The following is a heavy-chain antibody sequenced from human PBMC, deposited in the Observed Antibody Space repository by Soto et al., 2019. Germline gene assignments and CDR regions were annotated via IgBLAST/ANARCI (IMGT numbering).Heavy chain of an antibody. CDR1: GYTFTGYY. CDR2: INPNSGGT. V-gene: IGHV1-2*02. Sequence: ASVKVSFKASGYTFTGYYMHWLRQAPGQGLEWMGWINPNSGGTNYAQKFQGRVTMTRDTSISTAYMELSRLRSDDTAVYYCARGYCSGGSCSWFDPWGQGTLVTVSS. CDR3: ARGYCSGGSCSWFDP. D-gene: IGHD2-15*01. J-gene: IGHJ5*02.